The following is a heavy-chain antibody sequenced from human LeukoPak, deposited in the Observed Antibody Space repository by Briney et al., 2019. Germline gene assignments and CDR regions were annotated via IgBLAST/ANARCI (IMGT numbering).Heavy chain of an antibody. V-gene: IGHV3-11*01. D-gene: IGHD6-19*01. J-gene: IGHJ4*02. CDR2: ISISGDSI. CDR3: ARGSGWYENDY. CDR1: GFTFSDYS. Sequence: GGSLRLSCAASGFTFSDYSMSWVRQAPGKGLEWVSSISISGDSIYYAASVKGRFTISRDNAKNSLYLQMNSLRAEDTAVYYCARGSGWYENDYWGQGTLVTVSS.